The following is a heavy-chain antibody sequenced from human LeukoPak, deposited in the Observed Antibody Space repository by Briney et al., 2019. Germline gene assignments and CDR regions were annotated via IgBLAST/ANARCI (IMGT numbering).Heavy chain of an antibody. J-gene: IGHJ4*02. CDR2: INHSGST. D-gene: IGHD6-19*01. CDR1: GGSFSGYY. V-gene: IGHV4-34*01. CDR3: ARCSSGSYRDY. Sequence: SETLSLTCAVYGGSFSGYYWSWIRQPPGKGLEWIGEINHSGSTNYNPSPKSRVTISVDTSKDQFSLKLSSVTAADAAVYYCARCSSGSYRDYWGQGTLVTVSS.